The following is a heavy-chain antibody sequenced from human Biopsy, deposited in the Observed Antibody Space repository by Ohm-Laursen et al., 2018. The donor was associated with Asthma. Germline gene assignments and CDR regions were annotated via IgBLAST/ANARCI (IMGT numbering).Heavy chain of an antibody. Sequence: LTLTCAAAGFTFGDYWMSWVRQVPGKGLEWVANIKHDGTEKNHVDSLKGRFTISRDNAKNSLYLQMNSLRAEDTAVYYCARTFHFWSPYHAEHYQLWGQGTLVTVSS. CDR3: ARTFHFWSPYHAEHYQL. J-gene: IGHJ1*01. CDR2: IKHDGTEK. V-gene: IGHV3-7*01. D-gene: IGHD3-3*02. CDR1: GFTFGDYW.